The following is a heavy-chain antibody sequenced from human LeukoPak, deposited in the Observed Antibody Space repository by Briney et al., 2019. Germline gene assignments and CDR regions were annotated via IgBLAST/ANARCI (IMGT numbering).Heavy chain of an antibody. D-gene: IGHD3-3*01. CDR3: ARGRRITIFGVVITGMSFDY. V-gene: IGHV4-34*01. CDR1: GFTSSSYA. J-gene: IGHJ4*02. CDR2: INHSGST. Sequence: GSLRLSCAASGFTSSSYAVSWVRQAPGKGLEWIGEINHSGSTNYNPSLKSRVTISVDTSKNQFSLKLGSVTAADTAVYYCARGRRITIFGVVITGMSFDYWGQGTLVTVSS.